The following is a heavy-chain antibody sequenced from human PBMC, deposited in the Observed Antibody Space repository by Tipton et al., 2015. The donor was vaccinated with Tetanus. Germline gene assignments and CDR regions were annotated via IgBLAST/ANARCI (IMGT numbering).Heavy chain of an antibody. CDR2: IYYSGST. D-gene: IGHD2-15*01. J-gene: IGHJ4*02. V-gene: IGHV4-59*01. CDR1: GGSISSYY. CDR3: ARGGLGEVGY. Sequence: TLSPTCTVSGGSISSYYWSWIRQPPGKGLEWIGYIYYSGSTNYNPSLKSRVTISVDTSKNQFSLKLSSVTAADTAVYYCARGGLGEVGYWGQGTLVTVSS.